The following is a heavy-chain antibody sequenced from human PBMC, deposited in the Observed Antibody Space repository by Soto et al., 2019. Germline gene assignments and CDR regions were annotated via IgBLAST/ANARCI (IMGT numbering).Heavy chain of an antibody. D-gene: IGHD3-22*01. CDR2: IYYSGST. CDR1: GGSISSGDYY. J-gene: IGHJ5*02. CDR3: AREVGVYYDSSPCWFDP. V-gene: IGHV4-30-4*01. Sequence: SETLSLTCTVSGGSISSGDYYWSWIRQPPGKGLEWIGYIYYSGSTYYNPSLKSRVTISVDTSKNQFSLKLSSVTAADTAVYYCAREVGVYYDSSPCWFDPWGQGTLVTVSS.